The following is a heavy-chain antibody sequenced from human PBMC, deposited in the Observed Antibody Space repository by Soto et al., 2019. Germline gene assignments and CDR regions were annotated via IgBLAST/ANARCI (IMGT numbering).Heavy chain of an antibody. D-gene: IGHD2-2*01. Sequence: PAGSMRPACAVSGFTSSSNSMNWVRQAPGKGLEWVSSISSSSSYIYYAESVKGRITISRDNAKNSLYLQMNSLTAEDTPVYYCARDPGIPLCLPNWCDPWGQGTLVTV. CDR3: ARDPGIPLCLPNWCDP. V-gene: IGHV3-21*01. J-gene: IGHJ5*02. CDR2: ISSSSSYI. CDR1: GFTSSSNS.